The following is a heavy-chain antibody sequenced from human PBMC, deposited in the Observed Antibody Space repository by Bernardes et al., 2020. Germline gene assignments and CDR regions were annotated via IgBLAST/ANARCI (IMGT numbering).Heavy chain of an antibody. J-gene: IGHJ4*02. CDR2: IDPDTGGT. Sequence: ASEKVSCKASGYPFTGYYLHWVRQAPGQGLEWVGWIDPDTGGTNYGRNFQGRVTMTRDMSITTVYMDLNRLKSDDTAVYFCVRDLLGYHGWDRWGQGSRVTVSS. D-gene: IGHD6-19*01. CDR3: VRDLLGYHGWDR. CDR1: GYPFTGYY. V-gene: IGHV1-2*02.